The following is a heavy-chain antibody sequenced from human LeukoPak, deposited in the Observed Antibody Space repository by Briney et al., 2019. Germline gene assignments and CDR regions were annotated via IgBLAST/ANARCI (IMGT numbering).Heavy chain of an antibody. D-gene: IGHD3-16*02. CDR2: INSDGSST. CDR3: ARAGYDYVWGSYLVDY. V-gene: IGHV3-74*01. Sequence: GGSLRLSCAASGFTFSSYWMHWVRQAPGKGLVWVSRINSDGSSTSYAGSVKGRFTISRDNAKNTLYLQMNSLRAEDTAVYYCARAGYDYVWGSYLVDYWGQGTLVTVSS. CDR1: GFTFSSYW. J-gene: IGHJ4*02.